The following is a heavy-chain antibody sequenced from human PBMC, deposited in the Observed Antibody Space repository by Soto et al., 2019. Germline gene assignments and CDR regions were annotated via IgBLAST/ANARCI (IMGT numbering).Heavy chain of an antibody. CDR3: ARSSGGNFGIIIEGTNWFAP. D-gene: IGHD1-26*01. V-gene: IGHV1-46*01. Sequence: ASVKVSCKAPRDTFTSYYINWVRQAPGQGLELMGVINPHGGSTAYAQKFKGRVTLTRDTSASTVYMEVSSLTSEDTAMYYCARSSGGNFGIIIEGTNWFAPWGQGTLVTVSS. J-gene: IGHJ5*02. CDR1: RDTFTSYY. CDR2: INPHGGST.